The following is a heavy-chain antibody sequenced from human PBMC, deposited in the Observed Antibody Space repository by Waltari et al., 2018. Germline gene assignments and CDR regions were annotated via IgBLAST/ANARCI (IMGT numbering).Heavy chain of an antibody. V-gene: IGHV4-30-4*08. J-gene: IGHJ4*02. D-gene: IGHD4-17*01. CDR1: GGSINIGDYY. Sequence: QVQLQESGPGLVKPSQTLSLACTVSGGSINIGDYYWTWLRQSPGKGLEWIGYIHSSGSTSSTPSLKSRLTMSLDTSRSHFSLRLSSVTAADTAVYYCARDEGSSYGDFSFWGQGTLVTVSS. CDR3: ARDEGSSYGDFSF. CDR2: IHSSGST.